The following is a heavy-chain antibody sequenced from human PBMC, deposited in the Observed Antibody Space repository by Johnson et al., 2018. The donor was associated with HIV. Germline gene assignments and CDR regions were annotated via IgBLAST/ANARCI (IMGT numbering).Heavy chain of an antibody. CDR3: AKLRDYYDSSGYVGAFDI. CDR2: IRYDGSNK. CDR1: GFTFSSYG. D-gene: IGHD3-22*01. Sequence: QVQLVESGGGVVQPGGSLRLSCAASGFTFSSYGMHWVRQAPGKGLEWVAFIRYDGSNKYYADSVKGRFTISRDNSKNTLYLQMNSLRAEDTAVYYCAKLRDYYDSSGYVGAFDIWGQGTMVTVSS. J-gene: IGHJ3*02. V-gene: IGHV3-30*02.